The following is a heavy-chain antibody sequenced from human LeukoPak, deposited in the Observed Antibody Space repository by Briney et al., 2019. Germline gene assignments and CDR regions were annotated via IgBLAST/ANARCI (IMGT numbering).Heavy chain of an antibody. V-gene: IGHV4-39*07. CDR1: GGSISSSSYY. J-gene: IGHJ4*02. CDR2: IYYSGST. CDR3: AREGGEYDFWSGYYIGPRDKIDY. D-gene: IGHD3-3*01. Sequence: SETLSLTCTVSGGSISSSSYYWGWIRQPPGKGLEWIGGIYYSGSTYYNPSLKSRVTISVDTSKNQFSLKLSSVTAADTAVYYCAREGGEYDFWSGYYIGPRDKIDYWGQGTLVTVSS.